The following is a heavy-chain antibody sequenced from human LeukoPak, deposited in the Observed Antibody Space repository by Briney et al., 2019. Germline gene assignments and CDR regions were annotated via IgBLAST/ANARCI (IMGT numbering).Heavy chain of an antibody. J-gene: IGHJ4*02. Sequence: GGSLRLSCAASGFTFSSYGLNWVRQAPGKGLEWVSTISSGGHIYYEDSVKGRFTISRDNAKNSLYLQMNNLRAEDTAVYYCARDQDGGKYYYESSGYSHWGQGILVTVSS. D-gene: IGHD3-22*01. V-gene: IGHV3-21*01. CDR1: GFTFSSYG. CDR2: ISSGGHI. CDR3: ARDQDGGKYYYESSGYSH.